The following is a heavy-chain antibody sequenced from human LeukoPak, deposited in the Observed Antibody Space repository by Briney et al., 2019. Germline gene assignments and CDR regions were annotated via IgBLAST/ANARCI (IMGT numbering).Heavy chain of an antibody. V-gene: IGHV3-11*01. CDR2: IVGSGSNT. J-gene: IGHJ6*02. CDR1: GFSFSDYY. D-gene: IGHD3-16*01. CDR3: ARVKRYAYGMDV. Sequence: GGSLRLSCAASGFSFSDYYMSWIRQAPGKGLECVSNIVGSGSNTDYADSVKGRFTISRDNAKNSLYLQMNSLRAEDTAVYYCARVKRYAYGMDVWGQGTTVTVSS.